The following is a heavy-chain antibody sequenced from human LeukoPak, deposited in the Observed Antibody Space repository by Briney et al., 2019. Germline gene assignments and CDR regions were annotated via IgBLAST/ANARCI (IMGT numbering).Heavy chain of an antibody. Sequence: PGGSLRLSCVASGFPFADYSLHWVRQAPGKGLEWVALMSFDGSFENFADSVKGRFTISRDTAWNTLYLHMGSLGVEDSAVYYCARVGETGTVTMELDLWGQGALVTVSS. CDR2: MSFDGSFE. J-gene: IGHJ1*01. D-gene: IGHD1-7*01. CDR1: GFPFADYS. V-gene: IGHV3-30*04. CDR3: ARVGETGTVTMELDL.